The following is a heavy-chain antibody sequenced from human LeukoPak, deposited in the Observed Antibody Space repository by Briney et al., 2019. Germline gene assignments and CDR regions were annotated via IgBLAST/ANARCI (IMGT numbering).Heavy chain of an antibody. CDR3: ARGRGVHDSHTYDYFDY. CDR2: INPAGGST. J-gene: IGHJ4*02. Sequence: ASVKVSCTASGYTFTSYYIHWVRQAPGQGLEWMVIINPAGGSTTYAQKFQGSRLTLTRDTSTSTDYMELSSLRSEDTAVYYCARGRGVHDSHTYDYFDYWGQGSLVTVSS. D-gene: IGHD3-22*01. V-gene: IGHV1-46*01. CDR1: GYTFTSYY.